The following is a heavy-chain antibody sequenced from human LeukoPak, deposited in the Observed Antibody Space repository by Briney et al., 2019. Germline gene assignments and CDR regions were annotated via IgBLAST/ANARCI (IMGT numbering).Heavy chain of an antibody. CDR3: ASLKNYYGSSGYLVTDAFDI. V-gene: IGHV3-23*01. J-gene: IGHJ3*02. Sequence: PGGSLRLSCAVSGVTFRNYAFSWVRQAPGKGLEWVSIISGSGSNTHYADSVKGRFTISRDNSKNTLYLEMNSLRVEDTAVYYCASLKNYYGSSGYLVTDAFDIWGQGTMVTVSS. CDR1: GVTFRNYA. CDR2: ISGSGSNT. D-gene: IGHD3-22*01.